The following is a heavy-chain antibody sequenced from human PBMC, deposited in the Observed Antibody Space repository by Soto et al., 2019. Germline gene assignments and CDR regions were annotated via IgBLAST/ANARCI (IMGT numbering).Heavy chain of an antibody. CDR3: AKDQGQRWLQLRYYYYGMDV. D-gene: IGHD5-12*01. J-gene: IGHJ6*02. CDR2: ISYDGSNK. V-gene: IGHV3-30*18. Sequence: GGSLRLSCAASGFTFSSYGMHWVRQAPGKGLEWVAVISYDGSNKYYADSVKGRFTISRDNSKNTLYLQMNSLRAEDTAVYYCAKDQGQRWLQLRYYYYGMDVWGQGTTVTVSS. CDR1: GFTFSSYG.